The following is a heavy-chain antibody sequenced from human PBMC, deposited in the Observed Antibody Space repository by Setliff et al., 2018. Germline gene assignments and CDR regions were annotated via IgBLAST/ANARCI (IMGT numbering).Heavy chain of an antibody. CDR3: ARMSGFLYMDV. CDR2: IHYRGTT. J-gene: IGHJ6*03. Sequence: SETLSLTCSVSGVSFRTVTYYWAWIRQPPGKGLEWIGRIHYRGTTYSNASLASRLTISVDTAKNQFSLTLSSVTAADTAVYYCARMSGFLYMDVWGKGTTVTVSS. CDR1: GVSFRTVTYY. V-gene: IGHV4-39*01. D-gene: IGHD3-3*01.